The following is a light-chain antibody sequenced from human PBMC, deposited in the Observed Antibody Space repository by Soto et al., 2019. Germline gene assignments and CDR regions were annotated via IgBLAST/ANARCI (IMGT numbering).Light chain of an antibody. Sequence: QSVLTQPPSVSGTPGQRVSISCTGTSSNLGAGYDVHWYQQLPGAAPRLLIFGNNVRPSGVPDRFSGSKSGTSASLAITGLQAEDEAIDHCQSYDGSLATSIFGAGTKVTVL. CDR3: QSYDGSLATSI. J-gene: IGLJ2*01. V-gene: IGLV1-40*01. CDR2: GNN. CDR1: SSNLGAGYD.